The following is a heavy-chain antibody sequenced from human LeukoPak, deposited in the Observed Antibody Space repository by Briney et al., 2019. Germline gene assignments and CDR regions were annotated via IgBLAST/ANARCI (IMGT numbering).Heavy chain of an antibody. D-gene: IGHD3-22*01. CDR3: AKDSSGMLYDSSGYFDY. CDR1: GFMFSSYA. J-gene: IGHJ4*02. CDR2: ISGSGDST. V-gene: IGHV3-23*01. Sequence: GSLRLSCAASGFMFSSYAMNWVRQAPGKGLEWVSGISGSGDSTYYADSVRGRFTISRDNSKNTLDLQMKSLRAEDTAVYYCAKDSSGMLYDSSGYFDYWGQGTLVTVSS.